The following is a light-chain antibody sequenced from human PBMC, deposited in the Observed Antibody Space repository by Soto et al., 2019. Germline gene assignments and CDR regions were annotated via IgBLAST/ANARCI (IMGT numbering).Light chain of an antibody. CDR2: GAS. CDR3: QQYNNWPFT. J-gene: IGKJ3*01. V-gene: IGKV3D-15*01. Sequence: IVMTQSPATLSVSPGERATLSCRASQSVSSNLAWYQQKPGQAPRLLIYGASTRATGIPARFSGSGSGTEFTLTISSLQSEDFAVYYCQQYNNWPFTFGPGNNVDL. CDR1: QSVSSN.